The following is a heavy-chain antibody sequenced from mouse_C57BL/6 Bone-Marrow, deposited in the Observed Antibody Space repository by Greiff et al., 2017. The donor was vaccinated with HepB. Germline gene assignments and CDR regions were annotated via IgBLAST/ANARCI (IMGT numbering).Heavy chain of an antibody. CDR1: GYTFTSYW. D-gene: IGHD3-2*02. Sequence: QVQLKQPGAELVKPGASVKLSCKASGYTFTSYWMQWVKQRPGQGLEWIGEIDPSDSYTNYNQKFKGKATLTVDTSSSTAYMQLSSLTSEDSAVYYCARLDSSGYFAYWGQGTLVTVSA. J-gene: IGHJ3*01. CDR2: IDPSDSYT. V-gene: IGHV1-50*01. CDR3: ARLDSSGYFAY.